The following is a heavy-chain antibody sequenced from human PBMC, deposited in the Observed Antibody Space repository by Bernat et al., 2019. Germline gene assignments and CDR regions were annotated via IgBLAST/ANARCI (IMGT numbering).Heavy chain of an antibody. D-gene: IGHD6-13*01. CDR3: ASRPPLASSTHRNSWPLDY. V-gene: IGHV3-53*01. Sequence: EVQLVESGGGLIQPGGSLRLSCAASGFTVSTNYMTWVRQAPGKGLEWVSVIYGGSTFYADSVEGRFTISRDKDMLYLQMNSLRAEDTAVYYCASRPPLASSTHRNSWPLDYWGQGTLVTVSS. CDR1: GFTVSTNY. CDR2: IYGGST. J-gene: IGHJ4*02.